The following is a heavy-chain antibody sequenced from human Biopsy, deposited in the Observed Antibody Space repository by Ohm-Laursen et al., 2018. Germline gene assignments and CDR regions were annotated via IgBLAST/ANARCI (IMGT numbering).Heavy chain of an antibody. D-gene: IGHD5-12*01. J-gene: IGHJ6*02. CDR1: GYSVTNDYY. Sequence: PGTLSLTYAVSGYSVTNDYYWGWIRQPPGKGLEWIGNIYYDGITYYNPSLKSRVAMSVDTSKNQFSLRLTSVTAADTAVYYCARVAGGYAYYYGMDVWGQGTTVIVSS. CDR3: ARVAGGYAYYYGMDV. V-gene: IGHV4-38-2*01. CDR2: IYYDGIT.